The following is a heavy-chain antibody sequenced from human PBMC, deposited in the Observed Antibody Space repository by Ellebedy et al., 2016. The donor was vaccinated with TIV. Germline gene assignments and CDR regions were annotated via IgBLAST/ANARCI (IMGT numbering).Heavy chain of an antibody. V-gene: IGHV2-5*02. J-gene: IGHJ3*02. D-gene: IGHD1-26*01. CDR3: AHFGSYNAFDI. CDR2: IYWDDDE. CDR1: GFSLNTTGVG. Sequence: SGPTLVKPTQTLTLTCTFPGFSLNTTGVGVGWIRQPPGKALEWLALIYWDDDERYSPSLKSRLTITKDTSKNQVVLTMTNMDPVDTATYYCAHFGSYNAFDIWGQGTMVTVSS.